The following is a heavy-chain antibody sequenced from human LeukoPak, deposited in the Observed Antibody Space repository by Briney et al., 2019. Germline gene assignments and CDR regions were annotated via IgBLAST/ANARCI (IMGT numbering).Heavy chain of an antibody. V-gene: IGHV7-4-1*02. D-gene: IGHD2-2*01. CDR1: GYTFTSYA. CDR3: ARGIYNCSSTSCYFLALYYYGSGSLGTFDY. Sequence: GASVKVSCKASGYTFTSYAMNWVRQAPGQGLEWMGWINTNTGNPTYAQGFTGRFVFSLDTSVSTAYLQISSLKAEDTAVYYCARGIYNCSSTSCYFLALYYYGSGSLGTFDYWAREPWSPSPQ. J-gene: IGHJ4*02. CDR2: INTNTGNP.